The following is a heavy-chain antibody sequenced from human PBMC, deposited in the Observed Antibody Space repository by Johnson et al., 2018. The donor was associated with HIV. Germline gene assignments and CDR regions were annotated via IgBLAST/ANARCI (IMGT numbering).Heavy chain of an antibody. J-gene: IGHJ3*02. CDR3: AKESKWESRTPHAFDI. CDR1: GFTFSSYW. CDR2: ISYDGSNK. V-gene: IGHV3-30*18. D-gene: IGHD1-26*01. Sequence: QVQLVESGGGLIQPGGSLRLSCAASGFTFSSYWMSWVRQSPAKGLEWVAVISYDGSNKYYADSVKGRFTISRDNSKNTLYLQMKSLRPEDTAVYYCAKESKWESRTPHAFDIWGQGTMVTVSS.